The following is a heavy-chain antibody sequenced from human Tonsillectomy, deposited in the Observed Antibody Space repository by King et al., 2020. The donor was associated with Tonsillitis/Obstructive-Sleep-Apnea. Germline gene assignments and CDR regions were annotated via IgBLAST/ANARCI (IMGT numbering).Heavy chain of an antibody. CDR3: TNLWFRELETDY. CDR1: GVTFSNAW. D-gene: IGHD3-10*01. CDR2: IKRKADGGTT. V-gene: IGHV3-15*01. Sequence: VQLVESGGGLVKPGGSLRLSCAASGVTFSNAWMSWVGQAAGKGLEWVGRIKRKADGGTTDYAAPVKGRDTISRDDSKNTVHLQMNSMKTDDTAVYYCTNLWFRELETDYWGQGTLVTVSS. J-gene: IGHJ4*02.